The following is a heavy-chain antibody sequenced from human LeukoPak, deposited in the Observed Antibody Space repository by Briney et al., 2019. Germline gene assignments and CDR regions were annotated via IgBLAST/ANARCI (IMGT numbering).Heavy chain of an antibody. D-gene: IGHD3-22*01. Sequence: PGRSLRLSCAASGFTFSIYAMSWVRQAPGKGLEWVSSITSSGTGTFYADSVKGRLTISRDNSENTLYLQMNSLRVGDTAVYYCAKDRPNYYDSSGHYYRRNGDYWGQGTLVTVSS. J-gene: IGHJ4*02. CDR1: GFTFSIYA. CDR3: AKDRPNYYDSSGHYYRRNGDY. V-gene: IGHV3-23*01. CDR2: ITSSGTGT.